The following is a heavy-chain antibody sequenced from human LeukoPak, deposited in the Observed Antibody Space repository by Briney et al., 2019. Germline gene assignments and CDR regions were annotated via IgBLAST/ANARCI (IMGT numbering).Heavy chain of an antibody. CDR3: ARAVLPADYYYMDV. D-gene: IGHD2-15*01. CDR2: IYTSGST. Sequence: SETLSLTCTVSGGSISSYYWSWIRQPAGKGLEGIGRIYTSGSTNYNPSLKSRVTMSVDTSKNQFSLKLSSVTAADTAVYYCARAVLPADYYYMDVWGKGTTVTVSS. J-gene: IGHJ6*03. CDR1: GGSISSYY. V-gene: IGHV4-4*07.